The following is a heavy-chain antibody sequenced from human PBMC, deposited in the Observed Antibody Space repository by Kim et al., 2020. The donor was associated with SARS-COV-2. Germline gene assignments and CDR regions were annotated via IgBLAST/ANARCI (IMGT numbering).Heavy chain of an antibody. V-gene: IGHV3-15*01. CDR3: TTIAYYDSSGYYYG. D-gene: IGHD3-22*01. J-gene: IGHJ6*01. Sequence: GGSLRLSCAASGFTFSNAWMSWVRQAPGKGLEWVGSIKSKTDGGTTDYAAPVKGRFTISRDDSKNTLYLQMNSLKTEDTAVYYCTTIAYYDSSGYYYG. CDR1: GFTFSNAW. CDR2: IKSKTDGGTT.